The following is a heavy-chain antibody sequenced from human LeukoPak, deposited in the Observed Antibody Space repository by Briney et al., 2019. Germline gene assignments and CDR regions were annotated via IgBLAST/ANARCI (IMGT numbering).Heavy chain of an antibody. CDR3: ARGPFGELLTPIDY. V-gene: IGHV3-48*01. CDR1: GFTFSSYS. J-gene: IGHJ4*02. D-gene: IGHD3-10*01. CDR2: ISSSSSTI. Sequence: GGSLRLSCAASGFTFSSYSMNWVRQAPGKGLEWVSYISSSSSTIYYADSVKGRFTISRDNSKNTLYLQMNSLRAEDTAVYYCARGPFGELLTPIDYWGQGTLVTVSS.